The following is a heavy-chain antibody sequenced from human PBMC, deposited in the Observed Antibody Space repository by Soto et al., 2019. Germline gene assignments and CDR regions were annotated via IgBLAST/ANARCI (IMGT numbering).Heavy chain of an antibody. CDR2: IWYDGSNK. Sequence: VQLVESGGGVVQPGRSLRLSCVVSGFTFTSYGMHWVRQAPGKGLEWVAIIWYDGSNKYYADSVKGRFTISRDDSKNTLYLQMNSLRAEDTAVYYCARVYDSGWSADYWGQGTLVTVSS. CDR3: ARVYDSGWSADY. V-gene: IGHV3-33*01. J-gene: IGHJ4*02. D-gene: IGHD6-19*01. CDR1: GFTFTSYG.